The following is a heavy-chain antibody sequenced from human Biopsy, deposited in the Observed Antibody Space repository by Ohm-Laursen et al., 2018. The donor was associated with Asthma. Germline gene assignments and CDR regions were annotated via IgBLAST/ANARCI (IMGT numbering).Heavy chain of an antibody. V-gene: IGHV3-7*01. J-gene: IGHJ1*01. Sequence: SLRLSCSASGFTFSTSWMTWVRQAPGKGLEWVANIKHDGSEKNHVDSLKGRFTIFRDNAKNSLYLQMNSLRAEDTAVYYCARTFHFWSPYHAEHYQLWGQGTLAIVSA. CDR3: ARTFHFWSPYHAEHYQL. D-gene: IGHD3-3*02. CDR1: GFTFSTSW. CDR2: IKHDGSEK.